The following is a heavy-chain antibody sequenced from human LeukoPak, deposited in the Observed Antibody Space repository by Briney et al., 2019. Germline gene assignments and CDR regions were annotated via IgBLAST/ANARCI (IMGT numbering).Heavy chain of an antibody. J-gene: IGHJ4*02. D-gene: IGHD4-23*01. CDR1: GFSLSTSGVG. V-gene: IGHV2-5*02. Sequence: RKSGPTLVNPTQTLTLTCTFSGFSLSTSGVGVGWIRQPPGKALEWLAVIYWDDDERYSPSLKSRLTITKDTSKNQVVLTMTNMDPVDTATYYCAHSCGGGNSAYFDYWGQGTLVTASS. CDR3: AHSCGGGNSAYFDY. CDR2: IYWDDDE.